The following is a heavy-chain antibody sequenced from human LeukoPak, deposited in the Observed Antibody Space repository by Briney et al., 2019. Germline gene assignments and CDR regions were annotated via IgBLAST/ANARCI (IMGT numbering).Heavy chain of an antibody. Sequence: GESLKISCKGSGYSFTSYWIGWVRQMPGKGLEWMGIIFPGGSDIRYSPSFQGQVTISADKSISTAYLQWSSLKASDTAMYYCASRSNSGYEFFDYWGQGTLVTVSS. CDR3: ASRSNSGYEFFDY. J-gene: IGHJ4*02. CDR1: GYSFTSYW. CDR2: IFPGGSDI. V-gene: IGHV5-51*01. D-gene: IGHD5-12*01.